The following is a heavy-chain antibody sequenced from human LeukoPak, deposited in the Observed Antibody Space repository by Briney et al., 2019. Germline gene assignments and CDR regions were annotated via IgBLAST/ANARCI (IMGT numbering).Heavy chain of an antibody. Sequence: GGSLRLSCAASGFTFRTYGMHWVRQAPGKGLEWVAVISYDGTNKYYADSVKGRFTISRDNSKNTLYLQMNSLRAEDTAVYYCARWYSYGFEVDYFDYWGQGTLVTVSS. V-gene: IGHV3-30*03. CDR2: ISYDGTNK. CDR3: ARWYSYGFEVDYFDY. J-gene: IGHJ4*02. CDR1: GFTFRTYG. D-gene: IGHD5-18*01.